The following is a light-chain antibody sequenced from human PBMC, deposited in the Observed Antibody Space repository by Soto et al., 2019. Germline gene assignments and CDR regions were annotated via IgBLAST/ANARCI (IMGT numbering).Light chain of an antibody. Sequence: DNQMTQSPSTLSASVGDRVTITCRASRSVDLWLAWYQQKPGKAPKFLIYDGSTLESGVPARFSGSGSGTEFTLTISSLQPDDFGTYFCQQYDSYPWTFGQGTKVDIK. CDR1: RSVDLW. V-gene: IGKV1-5*01. CDR2: DGS. J-gene: IGKJ1*01. CDR3: QQYDSYPWT.